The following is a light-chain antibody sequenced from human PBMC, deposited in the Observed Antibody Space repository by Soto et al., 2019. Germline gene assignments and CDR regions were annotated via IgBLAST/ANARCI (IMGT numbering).Light chain of an antibody. CDR1: SSNIVAGYD. CDR3: QSYDSSLSGSKV. Sequence: QSVLTQPPSVSGAPGQRVTISCTGSSSNIVAGYDVHWYQQLPGTAPKLLIYGNGNRPSGVPDRFSGSQSGTSASLAITGLQAEDEADYYCQSYDSSLSGSKVFGTGTKGTVL. CDR2: GNG. V-gene: IGLV1-40*01. J-gene: IGLJ1*01.